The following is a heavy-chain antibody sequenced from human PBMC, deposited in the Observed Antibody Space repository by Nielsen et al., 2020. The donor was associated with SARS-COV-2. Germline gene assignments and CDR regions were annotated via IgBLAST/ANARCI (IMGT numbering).Heavy chain of an antibody. V-gene: IGHV3-30*04. Sequence: GESLKISCIGSGFDFSRHSMAWVRQAPGKGLEWLALIVHHGGDTYYADSVKGRFTISRDNSRNTLYLQMDSLTAEDTAFYYCSRLSVGTYFDNWGPGTLVTVSS. CDR2: IVHHGGDT. D-gene: IGHD7-27*01. CDR3: SRLSVGTYFDN. CDR1: GFDFSRHS. J-gene: IGHJ4*02.